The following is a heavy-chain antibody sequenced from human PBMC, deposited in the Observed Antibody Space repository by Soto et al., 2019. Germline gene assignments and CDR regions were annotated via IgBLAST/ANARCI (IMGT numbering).Heavy chain of an antibody. D-gene: IGHD2-15*01. V-gene: IGHV4-59*01. CDR1: GGSISGYY. CDR3: TRRAIIPKLQYGMDV. CDR2: IFYRGNT. J-gene: IGHJ6*02. Sequence: PSETLSLTCTVSGGSISGYYWSWIRQPPGKGLEWIGYIFYRGNTLYNPSLQSRVTISVDTSKNQFSLRLSSVTAADTAVYYCTRRAIIPKLQYGMDVWGQGASVTVSS.